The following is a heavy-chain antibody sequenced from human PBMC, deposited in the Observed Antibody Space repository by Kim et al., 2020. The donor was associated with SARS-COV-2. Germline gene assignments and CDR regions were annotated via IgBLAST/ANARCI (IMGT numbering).Heavy chain of an antibody. D-gene: IGHD3-22*01. Sequence: GRFTISRDNAKNSLYLQMNSLRAEDTAVYYCARASAYYDSSGYRTWWFDPWGQGTLVTVSS. V-gene: IGHV3-11*06. J-gene: IGHJ5*02. CDR3: ARASAYYDSSGYRTWWFDP.